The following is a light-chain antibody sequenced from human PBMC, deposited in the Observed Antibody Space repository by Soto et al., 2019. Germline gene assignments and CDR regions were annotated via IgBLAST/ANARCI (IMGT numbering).Light chain of an antibody. CDR1: SSDVGGYDF. V-gene: IGLV2-14*01. CDR2: EVT. CDR3: SSYTATSSTV. J-gene: IGLJ1*01. Sequence: QSALTQPASVSGSPGQSVTISCTGTSSDVGGYDFVSWYRQYPGQAPKILIYEVTNRPSGVPDRFSGSKSGNTASLTISGRQADEDADDYCSSYTATSSTVFGPGTKVTVL.